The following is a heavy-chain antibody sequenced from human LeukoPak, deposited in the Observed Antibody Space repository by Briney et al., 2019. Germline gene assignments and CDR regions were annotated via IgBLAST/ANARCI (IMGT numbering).Heavy chain of an antibody. D-gene: IGHD3-3*01. Sequence: PSGTLSLTCAVSGGSISSSNWRSWVRQPPGKGLEWIGEIYHSGSTNYNPSLKSRVTISVDKSKNQFSLKLSSVTAADTAVYYCARGRGYDFWSGPPTAAFDYWGQGTLVTVSS. V-gene: IGHV4-4*02. CDR2: IYHSGST. J-gene: IGHJ4*02. CDR3: ARGRGYDFWSGPPTAAFDY. CDR1: GGSISSSNW.